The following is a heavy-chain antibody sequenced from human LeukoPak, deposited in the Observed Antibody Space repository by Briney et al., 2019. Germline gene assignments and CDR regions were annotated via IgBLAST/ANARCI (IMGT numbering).Heavy chain of an antibody. CDR1: GFTFSSYA. CDR3: ARPAYDSSGQEYFQH. Sequence: GGSLRLSCAASGFTFSSYAMSWVRQAPGKGLEWVSAISGSGGSTYYADSVKGRFTISRDNSKNTLYLQMNSLRAEDTAVYYCARPAYDSSGQEYFQHWGQGTLDTVSS. D-gene: IGHD3-22*01. J-gene: IGHJ1*01. V-gene: IGHV3-23*01. CDR2: ISGSGGST.